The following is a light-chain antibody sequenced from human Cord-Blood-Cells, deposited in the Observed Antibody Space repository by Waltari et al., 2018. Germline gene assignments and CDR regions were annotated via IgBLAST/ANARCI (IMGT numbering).Light chain of an antibody. J-gene: IGLJ1*01. V-gene: IGLV2-23*01. Sequence: QSAPTQPASVSGSPGQSITIPCTRTSSDFGSYNLVSWYQQHPGKAPKLMIYEGSKRPSGVSNRFSGSKSGNTASLTISGLQAEDEADYYCCSYAGSSTYVFGTGTKVTVL. CDR3: CSYAGSSTYV. CDR1: SSDFGSYNL. CDR2: EGS.